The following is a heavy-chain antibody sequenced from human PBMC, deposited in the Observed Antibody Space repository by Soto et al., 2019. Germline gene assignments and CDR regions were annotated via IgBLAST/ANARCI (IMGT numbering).Heavy chain of an antibody. V-gene: IGHV1-46*01. Sequence: QVQLVQSGAEEKKPGASVTVSCRTSGYTFTDYYLHWVRQAPGQGLEWMGVISPSSGVASYAPKFQGRVTMTRDTSARSVYLGLGSLRSEDTAVYYCGIKFSYAMSWSQIGHWGQGTLVTVSS. CDR3: GIKFSYAMSWSQIGH. J-gene: IGHJ4*02. CDR2: ISPSSGVA. D-gene: IGHD6-13*01. CDR1: GYTFTDYY.